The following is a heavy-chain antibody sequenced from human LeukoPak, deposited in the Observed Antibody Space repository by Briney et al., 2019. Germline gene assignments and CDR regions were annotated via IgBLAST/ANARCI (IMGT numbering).Heavy chain of an antibody. Sequence: PGGSLRLSCAASGFTFSDYYMSWIRQAPGKGLEWVSYISSSGSTIYYADSVKGRFTISRDNAKNSLYLQMNSLRAEDTAVYYCARGRCSSTSCYDDAFDIWGQGTMVTVSS. CDR3: ARGRCSSTSCYDDAFDI. V-gene: IGHV3-11*04. CDR2: ISSSGSTI. J-gene: IGHJ3*02. D-gene: IGHD2-2*01. CDR1: GFTFSDYY.